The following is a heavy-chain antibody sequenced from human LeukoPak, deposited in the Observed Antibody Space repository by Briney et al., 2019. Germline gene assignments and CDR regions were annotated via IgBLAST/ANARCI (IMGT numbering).Heavy chain of an antibody. D-gene: IGHD3-10*01. Sequence: SETLSLTCTVSGISISSGSYYWSWIRQPAGKGLEWVGRIYKSGNTNYNPSLKSRVTISEDTSKNQFSLKLTSVTAADTAVYFCASSLYRGAADAFDIWGQGTMVTVSS. CDR2: IYKSGNT. V-gene: IGHV4-61*02. J-gene: IGHJ3*02. CDR1: GISISSGSYY. CDR3: ASSLYRGAADAFDI.